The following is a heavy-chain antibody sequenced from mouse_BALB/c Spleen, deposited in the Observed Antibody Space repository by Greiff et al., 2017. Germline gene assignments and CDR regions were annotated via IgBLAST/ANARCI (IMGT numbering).Heavy chain of an antibody. D-gene: IGHD4-1*01. Sequence: VQLKESGGGLVQPGGSRKLSCAASGFTFSSFGMHWVRQAPEKGLEWVAYISSGSSTIYYADTVKGRFTISRDNPKNTLFLQMTSLRSEDTAMYYCARLTGTYAMDYWGQGTSVTVSS. J-gene: IGHJ4*01. V-gene: IGHV5-17*02. CDR1: GFTFSSFG. CDR3: ARLTGTYAMDY. CDR2: ISSGSSTI.